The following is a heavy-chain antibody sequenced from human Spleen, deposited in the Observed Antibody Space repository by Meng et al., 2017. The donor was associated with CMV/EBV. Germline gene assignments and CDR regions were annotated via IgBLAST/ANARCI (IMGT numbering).Heavy chain of an antibody. Sequence: GESLKISCAASGLTVSSYAMHWVRQAPGKGLEWVAVISYDGSNKYYADSVKGRFTISRDNSKNTLYLQMRSLRVEDTAVYYCARESNYNVLDYWGQGSLVTVSS. CDR2: ISYDGSNK. D-gene: IGHD1-7*01. V-gene: IGHV3-30-3*01. J-gene: IGHJ4*02. CDR1: GLTVSSYA. CDR3: ARESNYNVLDY.